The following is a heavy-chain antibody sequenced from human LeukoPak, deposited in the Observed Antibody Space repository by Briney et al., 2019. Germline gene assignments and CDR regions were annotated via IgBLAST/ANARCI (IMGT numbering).Heavy chain of an antibody. Sequence: GGSLRLSCAASGFTFSSYAMSWVRQAPGKGLEWVSAISGSGGSTYYADSVKGRFTISRDNFKNTLYLQMNSLRAEDTAVYYCAKDRANYYGSGSYLYDYWGQGTLVTVSS. CDR1: GFTFSSYA. J-gene: IGHJ4*02. CDR2: ISGSGGST. D-gene: IGHD3-10*01. CDR3: AKDRANYYGSGSYLYDY. V-gene: IGHV3-23*01.